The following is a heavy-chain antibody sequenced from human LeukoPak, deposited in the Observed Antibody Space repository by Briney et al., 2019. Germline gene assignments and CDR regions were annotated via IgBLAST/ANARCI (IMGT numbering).Heavy chain of an antibody. D-gene: IGHD3-9*01. CDR3: TTITYYDTKGYYYYMDV. J-gene: IGHJ6*03. CDR1: GFTFSGSA. CDR2: IRSNANSYAT. V-gene: IGHV3-73*01. Sequence: GGSLRLSCAASGFTFSGSAMHWVRQASGKGLEWVGRIRSNANSYATAYAASVKGRFTISRDDSKNTAYLQMNSLKTEDTAVYYCTTITYYDTKGYYYYMDVWGKGTTVTVSS.